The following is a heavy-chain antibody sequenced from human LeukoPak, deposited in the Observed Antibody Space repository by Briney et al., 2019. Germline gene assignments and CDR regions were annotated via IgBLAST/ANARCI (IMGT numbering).Heavy chain of an antibody. CDR2: INPNSGGT. CDR3: ARQGSRGSGDYYYGMDV. J-gene: IGHJ6*02. CDR1: GYTSTGYY. D-gene: IGHD3-10*01. Sequence: ASVKVSCTASGYTSTGYYMHWVRQAPGQGLEWMGWINPNSGGTNYAQKFQGWVTMTRDTSISTAYMELSRLRSDDTAVYYCARQGSRGSGDYYYGMDVWGQGTTVTVSS. V-gene: IGHV1-2*04.